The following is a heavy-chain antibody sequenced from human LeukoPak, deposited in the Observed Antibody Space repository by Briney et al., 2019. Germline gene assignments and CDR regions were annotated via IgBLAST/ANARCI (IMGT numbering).Heavy chain of an antibody. D-gene: IGHD1-1*01. Sequence: GGPLRLSCAASGFTFSSYAMHWVRQAPGKGLEWVAVISYDGSNKYYADSVKGRFTISRDNSKNTLYLQMNSLRAEDTAVYYCARSRVGWKDDAFDIWGQGTMVTVSS. CDR1: GFTFSSYA. CDR2: ISYDGSNK. CDR3: ARSRVGWKDDAFDI. V-gene: IGHV3-30*04. J-gene: IGHJ3*02.